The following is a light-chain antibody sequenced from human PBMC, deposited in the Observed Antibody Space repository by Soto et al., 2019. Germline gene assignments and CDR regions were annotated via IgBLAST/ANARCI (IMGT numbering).Light chain of an antibody. Sequence: DIQMTQSTSSLSASVGDRVTITCQASHDIKKYLNWYQQKAHKVPKLLIHDASTLATGVPSRFTGSGSGTDFTLTINSLQPEDVATYYCQQFDDLPLTFGGRSNVDI. V-gene: IGKV1-33*01. CDR1: HDIKKY. CDR2: DAS. J-gene: IGKJ4*01. CDR3: QQFDDLPLT.